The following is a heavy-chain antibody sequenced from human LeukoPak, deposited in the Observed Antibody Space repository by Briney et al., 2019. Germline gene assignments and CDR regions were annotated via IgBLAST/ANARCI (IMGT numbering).Heavy chain of an antibody. Sequence: SETLSLTCTVSGASISSSGYYWVWIRQPPGKGLEWIGYMYYSGITNYNPSLKSRVTISADTSKNQFSLNLSSVIAADTAVYYCARAQGFYDSSGLIDYWGQGTLVTVSS. D-gene: IGHD3-22*01. J-gene: IGHJ4*02. CDR3: ARAQGFYDSSGLIDY. V-gene: IGHV4-61*08. CDR2: MYYSGIT. CDR1: GASISSSGYY.